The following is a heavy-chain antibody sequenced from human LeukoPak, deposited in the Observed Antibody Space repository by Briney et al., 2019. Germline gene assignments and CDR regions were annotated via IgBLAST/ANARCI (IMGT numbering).Heavy chain of an antibody. CDR2: ISWNSGSI. CDR1: GFTFDDYA. V-gene: IGHV3-9*01. CDR3: AKSDTSSWYDY. J-gene: IGHJ4*02. D-gene: IGHD6-13*01. Sequence: GGSLRLSCAASGFTFDDYATHWVRQAPGKGLEWVSGISWNSGSIGYADSVKGRFTISRDNAKNSLYLQMNSLRAEDTALYYCAKSDTSSWYDYWGQGTLVTVSS.